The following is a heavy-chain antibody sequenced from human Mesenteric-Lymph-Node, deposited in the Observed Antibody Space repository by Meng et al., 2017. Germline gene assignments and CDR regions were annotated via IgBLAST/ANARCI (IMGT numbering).Heavy chain of an antibody. CDR1: GGTFSSYA. CDR2: IIPIFGTA. V-gene: IGHV1-69*13. D-gene: IGHD3-22*01. J-gene: IGHJ6*02. Sequence: SVKVSCKASGGTFSSYAISWVRQAPGQGLEWMGGIIPIFGTANYAQKFQGRVTITADESTSTAYMELSSLRSEDTAVYYCARGYLGVVAMNYYYYGMDVWGQGTTVTVSS. CDR3: ARGYLGVVAMNYYYYGMDV.